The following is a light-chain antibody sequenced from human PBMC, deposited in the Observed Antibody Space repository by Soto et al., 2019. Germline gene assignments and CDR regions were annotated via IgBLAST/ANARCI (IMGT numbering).Light chain of an antibody. J-gene: IGKJ2*01. V-gene: IGKV3-11*01. Sequence: EIVLTQSPASLSLSAGERVTLSCRDSQSVDTMVAWYQQQVGRTPRLLIYETSNRATGVPGRFSGSGSGTDLPITIRRLEPEAFAVYFCQVRTDWTPFKYTFGQGTKLEV. CDR3: QVRTDWTPFKYT. CDR2: ETS. CDR1: QSVDTM.